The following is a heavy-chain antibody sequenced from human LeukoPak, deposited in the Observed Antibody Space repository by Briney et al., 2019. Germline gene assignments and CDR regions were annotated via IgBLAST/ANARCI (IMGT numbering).Heavy chain of an antibody. V-gene: IGHV3-23*01. CDR2: ISGSGGST. CDR3: ARDRGYCSSTSCLNYNEIDY. J-gene: IGHJ4*02. D-gene: IGHD2-2*03. Sequence: HPGGSLRLSCAASGFTFSSYAMSWVRQAPGKGLEWVSAISGSGGSTYYADSVKGRFTISRDNAKNSLYLQMNSLRAEDTAVYYCARDRGYCSSTSCLNYNEIDYWGQGTLVTVSS. CDR1: GFTFSSYA.